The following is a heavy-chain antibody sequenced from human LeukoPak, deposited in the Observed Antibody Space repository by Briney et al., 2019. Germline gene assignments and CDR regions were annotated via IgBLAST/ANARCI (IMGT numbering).Heavy chain of an antibody. CDR1: GGTISSYY. Sequence: SETLSLTCTVSGGTISSYYWNWSRQPPGKGLEWIGYIHDSGSTKYNPSLKSRVTISVDTSKNQFSLKLSSVTAADTAVYYCARWYHSRWAFDYWGQGSLVTVSS. CDR3: ARWYHSRWAFDY. D-gene: IGHD6-19*01. V-gene: IGHV4-59*08. CDR2: IHDSGST. J-gene: IGHJ4*02.